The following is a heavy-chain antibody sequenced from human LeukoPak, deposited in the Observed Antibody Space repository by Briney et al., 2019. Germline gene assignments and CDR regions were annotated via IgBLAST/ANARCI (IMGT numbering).Heavy chain of an antibody. CDR2: INPSGGST. CDR3: ARARKELSGSYSIWD. J-gene: IGHJ4*02. Sequence: GASVKVSCKASGYTFTSYYMHWVRQAPGQGLEWMGIINPSGGSTSYAQKFQGRVTMTRDTSTSTVYMELSSLRSEDTAVYYCARARKELSGSYSIWDWGQGTLVTVSS. V-gene: IGHV1-46*01. CDR1: GYTFTSYY. D-gene: IGHD1-26*01.